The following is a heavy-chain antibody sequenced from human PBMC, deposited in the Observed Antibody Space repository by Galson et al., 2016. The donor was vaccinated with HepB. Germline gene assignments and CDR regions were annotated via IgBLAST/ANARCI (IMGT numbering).Heavy chain of an antibody. D-gene: IGHD2-2*01. CDR1: GFTFSSYG. Sequence: SLRLSCAASGFTFSSYGMHWVRQAPGKGLEWVAAISYDGSHQYYADSVKGRFTISRDSPKNTLFLQMNSLRAEDTAVYYCAKDGCTSCVYYYYGMDVWGKGTTVTVSS. V-gene: IGHV3-30*18. CDR2: ISYDGSHQ. J-gene: IGHJ6*04. CDR3: AKDGCTSCVYYYYGMDV.